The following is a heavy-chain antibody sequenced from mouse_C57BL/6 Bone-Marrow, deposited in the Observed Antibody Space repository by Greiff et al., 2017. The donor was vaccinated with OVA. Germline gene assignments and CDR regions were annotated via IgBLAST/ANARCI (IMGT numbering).Heavy chain of an antibody. V-gene: IGHV1-69*01. CDR1: GYTFTSYW. J-gene: IGHJ1*03. CDR2: IDPSDSYT. Sequence: VQLQQPGAELVMPGASVKLSCKASGYTFTSYWMHWVKQRPGQGLEWIGEIDPSDSYTNYNQQFKGKSTLTVDKSSSTAYMQLSSLTSEYSAVYYCARYDYSGSSSHWYFAFWGTGTPVTVSS. D-gene: IGHD1-1*01. CDR3: ARYDYSGSSSHWYFAF.